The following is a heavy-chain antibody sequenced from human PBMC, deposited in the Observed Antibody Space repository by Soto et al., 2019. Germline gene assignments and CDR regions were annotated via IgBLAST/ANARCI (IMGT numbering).Heavy chain of an antibody. Sequence: EVQLLESGGGLVQPGGSLRLSCAASGFTFSSYAMSWVRQAPGKGLEWVSAISGSGGSTYYADSVKGRFTISRDNSKNTLYLQMNSLRAEDTAVYYCAKYNNDSSGYYPLPYDYWGQGTLVTVSS. CDR1: GFTFSSYA. V-gene: IGHV3-23*01. CDR2: ISGSGGST. CDR3: AKYNNDSSGYYPLPYDY. D-gene: IGHD3-22*01. J-gene: IGHJ4*02.